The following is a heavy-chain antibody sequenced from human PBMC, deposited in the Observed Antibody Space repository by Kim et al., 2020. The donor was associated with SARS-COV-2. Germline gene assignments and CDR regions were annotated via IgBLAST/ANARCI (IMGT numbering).Heavy chain of an antibody. Sequence: GGSLRLSCAASGFTFSSYAMHWVRQAPGKGLEWVAVISYDGSNKYYADSVKGRFTISRDNSKNTLYLQMNSLRAEDTAVYYCARDRLMEWLRLRSQPSYGMDVWGQGTTVTVSS. J-gene: IGHJ6*02. CDR1: GFTFSSYA. CDR3: ARDRLMEWLRLRSQPSYGMDV. CDR2: ISYDGSNK. V-gene: IGHV3-30*04. D-gene: IGHD5-12*01.